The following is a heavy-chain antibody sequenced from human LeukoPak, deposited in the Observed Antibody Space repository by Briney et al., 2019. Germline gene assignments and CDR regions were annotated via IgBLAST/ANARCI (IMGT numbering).Heavy chain of an antibody. Sequence: GGSLRLSCAASGFTFSSYSFNWVRQAPGKGLEWVSSISSSRNDIYYADSVKGRFTISRDNVKSSLYLQMNSLRAEDTAVYYCARVSDSGGLDYWGQGTLVTVSS. CDR1: GFTFSSYS. D-gene: IGHD1-26*01. J-gene: IGHJ4*02. CDR3: ARVSDSGGLDY. CDR2: ISSSRNDI. V-gene: IGHV3-21*01.